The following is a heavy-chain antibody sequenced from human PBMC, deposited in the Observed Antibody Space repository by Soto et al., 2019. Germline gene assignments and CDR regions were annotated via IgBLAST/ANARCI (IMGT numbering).Heavy chain of an antibody. CDR1: GYTFTTYG. J-gene: IGHJ4*02. D-gene: IGHD3-10*01. Sequence: SVKVSCKASGYTFTTYGISWVRQAPGQGLEWMGWISAYNGNTNYAQNLQGRVTMTTDTSTSTAYMELRSLRSDDTAVYYCARFYASGSYPYDYWGQGTLVTVSS. CDR2: ISAYNGNT. V-gene: IGHV1-18*01. CDR3: ARFYASGSYPYDY.